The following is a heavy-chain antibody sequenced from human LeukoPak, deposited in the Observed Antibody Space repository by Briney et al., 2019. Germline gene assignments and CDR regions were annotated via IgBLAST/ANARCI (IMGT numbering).Heavy chain of an antibody. V-gene: IGHV4-4*02. D-gene: IGHD3-10*01. J-gene: IGHJ5*02. CDR3: ARGRVGELLNWYDP. CDR2: IYHSGST. Sequence: TPSGTLSLTCAVSGGSISSSNWWSWVRQPPGKGLEWIGEIYHSGSTNYNPSLKSRVTILVDKSKNQFSLKLSSVTGADTAVYYCARGRVGELLNWYDPWGQGTLVTVSS. CDR1: GGSISSSNW.